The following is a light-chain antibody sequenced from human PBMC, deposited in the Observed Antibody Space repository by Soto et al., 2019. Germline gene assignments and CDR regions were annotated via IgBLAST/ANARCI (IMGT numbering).Light chain of an antibody. CDR3: QQSYSTPWT. J-gene: IGKJ1*01. Sequence: DIQMTQSPSSLSASVGDRVTITCRASQSISSYLNWYQQKPGKAPNLLIYAASSLQSGVPSRFSGSGSGTDFTLTISSLQPEDFATYYCQQSYSTPWTFCKGTKVEIK. V-gene: IGKV1-39*01. CDR1: QSISSY. CDR2: AAS.